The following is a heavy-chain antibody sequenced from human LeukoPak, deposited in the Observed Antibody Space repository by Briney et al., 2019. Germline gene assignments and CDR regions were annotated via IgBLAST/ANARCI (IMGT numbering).Heavy chain of an antibody. V-gene: IGHV4-34*01. D-gene: IGHD3-10*01. CDR1: GGSFSDYY. J-gene: IGHJ4*02. CDR2: INHSGST. CDR3: ARVNFHGSGTYYYDY. Sequence: PSETLSLTCAVYGGSFSDYYWNWIRQPPGKGLEWIGEINHSGSTSYTSSIKSRVTISVNTSKNQFSLKLSSVTAADTAVCYCARVNFHGSGTYYYDYWGEGTLVTVSS.